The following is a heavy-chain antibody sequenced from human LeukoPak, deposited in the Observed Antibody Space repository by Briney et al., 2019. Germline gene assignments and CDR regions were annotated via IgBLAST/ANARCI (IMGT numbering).Heavy chain of an antibody. V-gene: IGHV4-59*08. CDR1: GGSISSYY. J-gene: IGHJ4*02. Sequence: SETLSLTCTVSGGSISSYYWSWIRQPPGKGLEWIGYIYYSGSTNYNPSLKSRVTISVDTSKNQFSLKLSSVTAADTAVYYCARRSIAVADPFDYWGQGTLVTVSS. CDR3: ARRSIAVADPFDY. CDR2: IYYSGST. D-gene: IGHD6-19*01.